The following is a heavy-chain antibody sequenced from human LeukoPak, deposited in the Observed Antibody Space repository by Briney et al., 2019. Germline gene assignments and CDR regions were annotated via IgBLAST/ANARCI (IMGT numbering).Heavy chain of an antibody. V-gene: IGHV3-7*01. J-gene: IGHJ4*02. D-gene: IGHD6-13*01. Sequence: GGSLRLSCAGSGFTFSNYWMSWVRQAPGKGPEWVTNIKQDGREKHYVDSVKGRFTISRDNAKSSLYLQMNSLRAEDTAVYYCTRDEAAATNWGQGTLVTVSS. CDR1: GFTFSNYW. CDR3: TRDEAAATN. CDR2: IKQDGREK.